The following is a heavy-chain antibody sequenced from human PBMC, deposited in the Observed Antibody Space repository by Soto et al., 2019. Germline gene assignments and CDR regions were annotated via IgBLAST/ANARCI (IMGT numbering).Heavy chain of an antibody. Sequence: EVQLLESWGGLVQPGGSLRLSCAASGFTFSSYALSWVRQAPGKGLEWVSVISGSGGSTYYADSVKGRFTISRDNSKNTLYLQMNILRADDTAVYYCAKSSGWFHPFDYWGQGTLVTVSS. CDR1: GFTFSSYA. V-gene: IGHV3-23*01. D-gene: IGHD6-19*01. J-gene: IGHJ4*02. CDR2: ISGSGGST. CDR3: AKSSGWFHPFDY.